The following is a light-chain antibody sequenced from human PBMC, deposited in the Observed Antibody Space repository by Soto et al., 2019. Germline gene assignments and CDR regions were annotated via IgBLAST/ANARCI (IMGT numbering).Light chain of an antibody. V-gene: IGKV1-5*01. Sequence: DIEMTQSPATLSASVGDRVTITCRASQSVRSWLAWYQQKPGTGPKILIFDASGLESGVPSRFSGSAYGTEFTLTISSLQADDFATYYCPQYDNYPLAFGGGTKVDIK. J-gene: IGKJ4*01. CDR3: PQYDNYPLA. CDR1: QSVRSW. CDR2: DAS.